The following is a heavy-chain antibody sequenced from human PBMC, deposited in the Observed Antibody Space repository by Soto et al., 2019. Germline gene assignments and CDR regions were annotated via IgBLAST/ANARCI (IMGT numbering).Heavy chain of an antibody. J-gene: IGHJ5*02. CDR2: ISSSGSTI. Sequence: GGSLRLSCAASGFTFSSYEMNWVRQAPGKGLEWVSYISSSGSTIYYADSVKGRFTISRDNAKNSLYLQMNSLRAEDTAVYYCAALGYCSSTSCRQKNSYNWFDPWGQGTLVTVSS. V-gene: IGHV3-48*03. CDR3: AALGYCSSTSCRQKNSYNWFDP. D-gene: IGHD2-2*01. CDR1: GFTFSSYE.